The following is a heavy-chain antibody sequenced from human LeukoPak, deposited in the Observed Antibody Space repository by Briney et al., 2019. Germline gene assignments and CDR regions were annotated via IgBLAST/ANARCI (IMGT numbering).Heavy chain of an antibody. CDR3: VPSPYSSSWYGGDNWFDP. CDR2: INHSGST. D-gene: IGHD6-13*01. J-gene: IGHJ5*02. Sequence: PSETLSLTCAVYGGSFSGYYWSWIRQPPGKGLEWIGEINHSGSTNYNLSLKSRVTISVDTSKNQFSLKLSSVTAADTAVYYCVPSPYSSSWYGGDNWFDPWGQGTLVTVSS. V-gene: IGHV4-34*01. CDR1: GGSFSGYY.